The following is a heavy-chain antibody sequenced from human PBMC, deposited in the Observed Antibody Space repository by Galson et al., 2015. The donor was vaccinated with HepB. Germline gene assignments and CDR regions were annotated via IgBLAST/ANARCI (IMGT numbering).Heavy chain of an antibody. D-gene: IGHD6-19*01. J-gene: IGHJ6*02. CDR2: ISTTTSII. V-gene: IGHV3-48*02. CDR3: AKDKRGSGWSYYYGMDV. Sequence: SLRLSCAASGFSFNSYSMNWVRQAPGKGLEWISYISTTTSIIYYADSVKGRFTISRDNAKNSLYLQMNSLKDEDTAVYYCAKDKRGSGWSYYYGMDVWGQGTTVTVSS. CDR1: GFSFNSYS.